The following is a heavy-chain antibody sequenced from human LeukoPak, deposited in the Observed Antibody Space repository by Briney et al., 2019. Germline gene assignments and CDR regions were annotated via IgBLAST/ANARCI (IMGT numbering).Heavy chain of an antibody. CDR2: ISGSGGST. CDR3: AKDQGCSGGSCYSTPYYYYGMDV. Sequence: GGSLRLSCAASGFTFSSYAMSWVRQAPGKGLEWVSAISGSGGSTYYADSVRGRFTISRDNSKNTLYLQMTSLRAEDTAVYYCAKDQGCSGGSCYSTPYYYYGMDVWGQGTTVTVSS. J-gene: IGHJ6*02. CDR1: GFTFSSYA. D-gene: IGHD2-15*01. V-gene: IGHV3-23*01.